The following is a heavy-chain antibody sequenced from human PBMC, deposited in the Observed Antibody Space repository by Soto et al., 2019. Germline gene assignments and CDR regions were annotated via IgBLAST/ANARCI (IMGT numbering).Heavy chain of an antibody. J-gene: IGHJ5*02. CDR3: ARADYGTGFSWFDP. Sequence: VGSLRLSCAASGFTFSSYDMHWVRQATGKGLEWVSAIGTAGDTYYPGSVKGRFTISRENAKNSLYLQMNSLRAGDTAVYYCARADYGTGFSWFDPWGQGTLVTVSS. V-gene: IGHV3-13*01. CDR2: IGTAGDT. CDR1: GFTFSSYD. D-gene: IGHD4-17*01.